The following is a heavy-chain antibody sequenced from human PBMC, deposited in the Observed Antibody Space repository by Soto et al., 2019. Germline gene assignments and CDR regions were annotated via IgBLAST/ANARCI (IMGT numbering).Heavy chain of an antibody. D-gene: IGHD2-2*03. CDR2: ISRSGSDI. CDR1: GFTFSDYS. J-gene: IGHJ6*02. Sequence: GGSLRLSCAASGFTFSDYSMNWVRQAPGKGLEWVSYISRSGSDIYYADSVKGRFTISRDNAKNSLFLQMNSLRAEDTAVYYCATVGYCSSTSCQTRYYYYGMDVWGQGTTVTVSS. V-gene: IGHV3-11*01. CDR3: ATVGYCSSTSCQTRYYYYGMDV.